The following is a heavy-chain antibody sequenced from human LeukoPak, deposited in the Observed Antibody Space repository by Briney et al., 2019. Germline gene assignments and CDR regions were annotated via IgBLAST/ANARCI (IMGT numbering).Heavy chain of an antibody. V-gene: IGHV4-39*01. Sequence: SETLSLTCAVSGASISGSGYYLGWIRQPPGKGLEWIGNIYYTGNTYYNSSLQSRVTISIDASKNQFSLRLNSVTAADTAMYYCAKSGGYGLIDYWGQGTLVTVSS. D-gene: IGHD1-26*01. CDR3: AKSGGYGLIDY. CDR2: IYYTGNT. CDR1: GASISGSGYY. J-gene: IGHJ4*02.